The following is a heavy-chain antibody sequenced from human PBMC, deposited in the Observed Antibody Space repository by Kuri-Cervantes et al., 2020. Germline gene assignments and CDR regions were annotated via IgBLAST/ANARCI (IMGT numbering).Heavy chain of an antibody. CDR3: ARTPHGGYGDYGLIAIHAFDI. CDR1: GGSISSGDYY. D-gene: IGHD2-21*01. J-gene: IGHJ3*02. CDR2: IYYSGST. V-gene: IGHV4-30-4*01. Sequence: SETLSLTCTVSGGSISSGDYYWSWIRQPPGKGLEWIGYIYYSGSTYYNPSLKSRVTITVDTSKNQFSLKLSSVTAADTAVYYCARTPHGGYGDYGLIAIHAFDIWGQGTMVTVSS.